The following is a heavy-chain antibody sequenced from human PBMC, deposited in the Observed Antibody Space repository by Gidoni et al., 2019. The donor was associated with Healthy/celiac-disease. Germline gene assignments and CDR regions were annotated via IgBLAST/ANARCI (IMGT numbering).Heavy chain of an antibody. CDR2: INHSGST. J-gene: IGHJ5*02. Sequence: GLEWIGEINHSGSTNYNPSLKSRVTISVDTSKNQFSLKLSSVTAADTAVYYCARGNLGRGHWFDPWGQGTLVTVTS. CDR3: ARGNLGRGHWFDP. D-gene: IGHD1-26*01. V-gene: IGHV4-34*01.